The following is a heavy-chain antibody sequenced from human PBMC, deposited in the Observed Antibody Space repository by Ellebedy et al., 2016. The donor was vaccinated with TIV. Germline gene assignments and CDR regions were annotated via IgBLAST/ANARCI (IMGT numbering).Heavy chain of an antibody. J-gene: IGHJ1*01. CDR2: INHSGST. V-gene: IGHV4-34*01. Sequence: SETLSLXCAVYVESFSGFYWSWIRQPPGKGLEWIGEINHSGSTNYNPSLKSRVTISVDTSKNQFSLKLSSVTAADTAVYYCARGYKYYGSWGQGTLVTVSS. CDR3: ARGYKYYGS. CDR1: VESFSGFY. D-gene: IGHD3-10*01.